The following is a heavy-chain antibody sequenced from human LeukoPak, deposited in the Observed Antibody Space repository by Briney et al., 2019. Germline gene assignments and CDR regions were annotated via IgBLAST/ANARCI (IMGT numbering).Heavy chain of an antibody. V-gene: IGHV3-7*01. Sequence: TGGSLRLSCAGSGFTFSSYLMSWVRQAPGKGLEWVANIKQHGSEKYYVDSVKGRFTISRDDAKNSLYLQMNSLRAEDTAVYYCARXXPFDYWGQXTLVXXSS. CDR1: GFTFSSYL. J-gene: IGHJ4*02. CDR3: ARXXPFDY. CDR2: IKQHGSEK.